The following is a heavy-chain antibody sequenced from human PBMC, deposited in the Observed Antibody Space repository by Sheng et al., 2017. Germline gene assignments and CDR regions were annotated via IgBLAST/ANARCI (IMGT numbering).Heavy chain of an antibody. J-gene: IGHJ4*02. V-gene: IGHV3-23*01. CDR1: GFTFSSYA. CDR2: ISGSGGST. D-gene: IGHD2-21*01. Sequence: EVQLLESGGGLVQPGGSLRLSCAASGFTFSSYAMSWVRQAPGKGLEWVSAISGSGGSTYYADSVKGRFTISRDNSKNTLYLQMNSLRAEDTAVYYCANPGLGCGGDCESTQLDYWGQGTLVTVSS. CDR3: ANPGLGCGGDCESTQLDY.